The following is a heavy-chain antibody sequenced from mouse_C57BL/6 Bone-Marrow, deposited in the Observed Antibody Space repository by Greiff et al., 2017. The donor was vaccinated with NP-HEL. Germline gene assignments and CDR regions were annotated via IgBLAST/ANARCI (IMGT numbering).Heavy chain of an antibody. CDR3: ARERLYDGYYEFAY. CDR1: GFTFSSYA. J-gene: IGHJ3*01. CDR2: ISDGGSYT. V-gene: IGHV5-4*01. Sequence: EVHLVESGGGLVKPGGSLKLSCAASGFTFSSYAMSWVRQTPEKRLEWVATISDGGSYTYYPDNVKGRFTISRDNAKNNLYLQMSHLKSEDTAMYYCARERLYDGYYEFAYWGQGTLVTVSA. D-gene: IGHD2-3*01.